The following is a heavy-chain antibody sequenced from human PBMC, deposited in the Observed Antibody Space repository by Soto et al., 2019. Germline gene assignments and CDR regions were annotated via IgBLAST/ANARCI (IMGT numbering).Heavy chain of an antibody. D-gene: IGHD3-22*01. Sequence: GGSLRLSCAASGFTVFSNHLSWVRQAPGKGLEWVSVMYSGGSTYYADSVKGRFTISRDNSNNTLYLQMNSLRAEDTAVYYCAKDPTSYDSSAQFDSWGQGTLVTVSS. CDR1: GFTVFSNH. CDR3: AKDPTSYDSSAQFDS. CDR2: MYSGGST. J-gene: IGHJ4*02. V-gene: IGHV3-53*01.